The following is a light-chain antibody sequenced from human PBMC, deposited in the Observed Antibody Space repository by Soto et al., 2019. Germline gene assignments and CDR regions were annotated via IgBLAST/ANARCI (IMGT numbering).Light chain of an antibody. V-gene: IGLV4-60*02. CDR2: LEGSGSY. CDR1: SGHSSYI. Sequence: QLVLTQSSSASASLGSSVKLTCTLSSGHSSYIIAWHQQQPGKAPRYLMKLEGSGSYNKGSGVPDRFSGSSSGADRYLTISNIRFEDKADYYCETWDSNTRVFGGGTKLTVL. J-gene: IGLJ3*02. CDR3: ETWDSNTRV.